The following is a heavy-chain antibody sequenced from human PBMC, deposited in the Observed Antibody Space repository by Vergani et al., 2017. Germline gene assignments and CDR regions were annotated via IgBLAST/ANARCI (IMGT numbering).Heavy chain of an antibody. Sequence: QLQLQESGPGLVKPSETLSLTCTVSGGSISSSSYYWGWNRQPPGKGLEWIGSIYYSGSTYYNPSLKSRVTISVDTSKNQFSLKLSSVTAADTAVYYCATRRRYCSGGSCYNWGQGTLVTVSS. D-gene: IGHD2-15*01. V-gene: IGHV4-39*01. CDR2: IYYSGST. J-gene: IGHJ4*02. CDR1: GGSISSSSYY. CDR3: ATRRRYCSGGSCYN.